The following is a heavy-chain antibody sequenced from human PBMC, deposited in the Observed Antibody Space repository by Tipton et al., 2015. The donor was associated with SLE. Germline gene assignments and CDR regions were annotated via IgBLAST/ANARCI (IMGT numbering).Heavy chain of an antibody. J-gene: IGHJ2*01. CDR2: IIHSGST. D-gene: IGHD6-13*01. CDR3: ASRGAAAAPGWYFDL. Sequence: TLSLTCAVYGGSFSGYYWSWIRQPPGKGLEWIGEIIHSGSTNYNPSLKSRVTISVDTSKNQFSLKLSSVTAADTAVYYCASRGAAAAPGWYFDLWGRGTLVTVSS. CDR1: GGSFSGYY. V-gene: IGHV4-34*12.